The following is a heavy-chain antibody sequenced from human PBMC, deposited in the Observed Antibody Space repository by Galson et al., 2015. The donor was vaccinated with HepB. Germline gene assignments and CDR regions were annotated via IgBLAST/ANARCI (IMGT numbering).Heavy chain of an antibody. V-gene: IGHV1-3*01. D-gene: IGHD6-6*01. CDR3: ARSPYSSSTDYYYGMDV. CDR2: INAGNGNT. Sequence: SVKVSCKASGYTFTSYAMHWVRQAPGQRLEWMGWINAGNGNTKYSQKFQGRVTITRDTSASTAYMELSSLRSEDTAVYYCARSPYSSSTDYYYGMDVWGQGTTVTVSS. CDR1: GYTFTSYA. J-gene: IGHJ6*02.